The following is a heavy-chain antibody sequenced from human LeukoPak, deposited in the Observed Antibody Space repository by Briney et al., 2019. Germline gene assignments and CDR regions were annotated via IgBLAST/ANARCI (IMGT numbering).Heavy chain of an antibody. CDR2: INHSGST. CDR1: GGSFSGYY. V-gene: IGHV4-34*01. D-gene: IGHD3-22*01. J-gene: IGHJ3*02. Sequence: PSETLSLTCAVYGGSFSGYYWSWIRQPPGKGLEWIGEINHSGSTNYNPSLKSRVTISVDTSKSQFSLKLSSVTAADTAVYYRARRPPYYYDSSGYYLRRAFDIWGQGTMVTVSS. CDR3: ARRPPYYYDSSGYYLRRAFDI.